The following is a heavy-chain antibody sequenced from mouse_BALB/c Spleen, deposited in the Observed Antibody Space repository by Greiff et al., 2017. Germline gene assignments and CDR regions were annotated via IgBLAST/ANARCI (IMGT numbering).Heavy chain of an antibody. CDR1: GYAFSSSW. Sequence: QVQLKQSGPELVKPGASVKISCKASGYAFSSSWMNWVKQRPGQGLEWIGRIYPGDGDTNYNGKFKGKATLTADKSSSTAYMQLSSLTSVDSAVYFCARDGSKVLYWYFDVWGAGTTVTVSS. J-gene: IGHJ1*01. CDR2: IYPGDGDT. D-gene: IGHD2-3*01. V-gene: IGHV1-82*01. CDR3: ARDGSKVLYWYFDV.